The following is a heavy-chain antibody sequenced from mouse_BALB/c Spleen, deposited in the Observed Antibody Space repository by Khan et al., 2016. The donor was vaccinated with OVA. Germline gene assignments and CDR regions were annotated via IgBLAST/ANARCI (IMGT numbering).Heavy chain of an antibody. CDR1: GYSITSGYG. CDR3: ARTARMKY. CDR2: ISYSGST. Sequence: EVQLQESGPGLVTPSQSLSLTCTVTGYSITSGYGWNWLRQFPGNKLEWMGYISYSGSTNYNPSLKSRISITRDTSKNQFFLQLNSVTTEDTATYYCARTARMKYWGQGTTLTVSS. V-gene: IGHV3-2*02. J-gene: IGHJ2*01. D-gene: IGHD1-2*01.